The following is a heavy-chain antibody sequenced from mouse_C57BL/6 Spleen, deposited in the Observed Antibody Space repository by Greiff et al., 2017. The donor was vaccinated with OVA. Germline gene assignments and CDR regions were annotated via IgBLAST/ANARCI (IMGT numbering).Heavy chain of an antibody. CDR2: IDPSDSDT. CDR1: GYTFTSYW. V-gene: IGHV1-52*01. CDR3: ARIYYDYDYFDY. Sequence: QVQLQQSGAELVRPGSSVKLSCKASGYTFTSYWMHWVKQRPIQGLEWIGNIDPSDSDTHYNQKFKDKATLTVDKSSSTAYMQLSSLTSEDSAVYYCARIYYDYDYFDYWGQGTTLTVSS. J-gene: IGHJ2*01. D-gene: IGHD2-4*01.